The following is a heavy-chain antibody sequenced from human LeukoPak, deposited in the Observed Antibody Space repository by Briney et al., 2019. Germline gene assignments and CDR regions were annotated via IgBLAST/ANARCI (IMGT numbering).Heavy chain of an antibody. CDR3: AKDYYGRSHYPGVAFDV. J-gene: IGHJ3*01. Sequence: PGGSLRLSCAGSGLTFGKYAMTWARQAPGKGLEYVSIISSIVTATYYADSAKGRFTISRDNSRNTLYLQMSSLRGEDTAIYFCAKDYYGRSHYPGVAFDVWGQGTMVTDSS. V-gene: IGHV3-23*01. CDR1: GLTFGKYA. D-gene: IGHD3-22*01. CDR2: ISSIVTAT.